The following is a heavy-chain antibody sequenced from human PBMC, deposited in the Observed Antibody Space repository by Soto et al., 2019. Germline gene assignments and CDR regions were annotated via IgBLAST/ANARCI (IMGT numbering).Heavy chain of an antibody. CDR3: ARGAVAVAGKVNYGMDV. D-gene: IGHD6-19*01. J-gene: IGHJ6*02. Sequence: ASVKVSCTASGYTFTSYAMHWVRQAPGQRLEWMGWINPNSGGTNYAQKFQGWVTMTRDTSISTAYMELSRLRSDDTAVYYCARGAVAVAGKVNYGMDVWGQGTTVTVSS. V-gene: IGHV1-2*04. CDR2: INPNSGGT. CDR1: GYTFTSYA.